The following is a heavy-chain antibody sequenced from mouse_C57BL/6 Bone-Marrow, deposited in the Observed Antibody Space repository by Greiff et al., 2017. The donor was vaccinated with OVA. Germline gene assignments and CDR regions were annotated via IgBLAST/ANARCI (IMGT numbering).Heavy chain of an antibody. V-gene: IGHV2-4*01. D-gene: IGHD2-4*01. CDR2: IWSGGST. CDR3: ARNYDYDGGENFDY. Sequence: QVQLKESGPGLVQPSQSLSITCTVSGFSLTSYGVHWVRQPPGKGLEWLGVIWSGGSTDYNAAFISRLSISKDNSKSQVFFKMNSLQADDTAIYYCARNYDYDGGENFDYWGQGTTLTVSS. J-gene: IGHJ2*01. CDR1: GFSLTSYG.